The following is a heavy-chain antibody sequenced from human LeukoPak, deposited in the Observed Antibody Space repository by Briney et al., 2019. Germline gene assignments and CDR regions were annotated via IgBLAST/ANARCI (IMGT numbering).Heavy chain of an antibody. CDR1: GFIFSTHS. V-gene: IGHV3-21*01. CDR3: VRDFRTQLDGYSPPYHFDY. J-gene: IGHJ4*02. CDR2: ISSGGSHI. D-gene: IGHD5-24*01. Sequence: PGGSLRLSCAASGFIFSTHSMSWVRQSPAKGLEWVSSISSGGSHIYYADSVKGRFTISRDNARNSLFLQVNSLRAEDTAVYYCVRDFRTQLDGYSPPYHFDYWGQGALVTVSS.